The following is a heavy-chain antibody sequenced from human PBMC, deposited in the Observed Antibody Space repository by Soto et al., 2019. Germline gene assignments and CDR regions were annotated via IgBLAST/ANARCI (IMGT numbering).Heavy chain of an antibody. D-gene: IGHD6-13*01. V-gene: IGHV3-11*01. J-gene: IGHJ4*02. CDR2: ISGSGSTI. Sequence: GGSLRLSCVASGFTFSDYYMSWFRQAPGKGLEWVSYISGSGSTIHDADSVKGRFTISRDNAKNSLYLQMNSLRAEDTAVYYCARLGSIAAAGTPDYWGQGTLVTVSS. CDR3: ARLGSIAAAGTPDY. CDR1: GFTFSDYY.